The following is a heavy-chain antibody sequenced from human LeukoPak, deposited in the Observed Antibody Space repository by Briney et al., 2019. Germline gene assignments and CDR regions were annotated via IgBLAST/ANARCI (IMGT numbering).Heavy chain of an antibody. Sequence: GGSLRLSCAASGFIFSHYGMHWVRQAPGKGLEWVAVIWSDATNRFYAGSVKGRFTISRDNSQNTLFLQMNSLRAGDTAMYYCARDAQRGFDYSNSLEYWGHGTLVTVSS. V-gene: IGHV3-33*01. CDR2: IWSDATNR. CDR1: GFIFSHYG. CDR3: ARDAQRGFDYSNSLEY. J-gene: IGHJ4*01. D-gene: IGHD4-11*01.